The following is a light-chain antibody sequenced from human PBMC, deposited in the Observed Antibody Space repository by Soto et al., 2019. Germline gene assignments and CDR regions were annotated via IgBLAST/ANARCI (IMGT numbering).Light chain of an antibody. Sequence: EIVMTQSPATLSVSPGERATLSCRASQSVNSNLAWYQQKPGQAPRLLIYGASSRATGIPARFSGSGSGTEFTLTITSLQSEDFAVYYCQQYNSWPRTFGQGTQVEIK. V-gene: IGKV3-15*01. CDR1: QSVNSN. J-gene: IGKJ1*01. CDR3: QQYNSWPRT. CDR2: GAS.